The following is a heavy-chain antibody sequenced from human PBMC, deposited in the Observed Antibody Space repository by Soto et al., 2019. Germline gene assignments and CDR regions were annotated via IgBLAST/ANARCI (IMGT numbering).Heavy chain of an antibody. D-gene: IGHD3-10*01. V-gene: IGHV1-8*01. Sequence: QVQLVQSGAEVQKPGASVKVSCKASGYTFTSYDINWVRQATGQGLEWMGWMNPNSGNTGYAQKFQGRVTMTRNTSISTAYMELSSLRSEDTAVYYCARKVFYGSGSYSTYNWFDPWGQGTLVTVSS. J-gene: IGHJ5*02. CDR2: MNPNSGNT. CDR3: ARKVFYGSGSYSTYNWFDP. CDR1: GYTFTSYD.